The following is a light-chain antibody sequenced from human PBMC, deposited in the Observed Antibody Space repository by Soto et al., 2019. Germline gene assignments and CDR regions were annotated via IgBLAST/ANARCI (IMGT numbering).Light chain of an antibody. V-gene: IGKV1-17*01. CDR3: LQHHNYPPLT. Sequence: DLQMTQSPSSVSASVGDRVTITCRASQDIRNELAWYQHKPGEAPKRLIYLASTLQSGVPSRFSGSASGTEFTLTISSLQPEDFATYYCLQHHNYPPLTLGGGTKVEIK. J-gene: IGKJ4*01. CDR2: LAS. CDR1: QDIRNE.